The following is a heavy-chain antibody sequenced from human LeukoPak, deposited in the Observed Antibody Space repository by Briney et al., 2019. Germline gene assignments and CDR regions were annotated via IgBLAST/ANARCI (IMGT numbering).Heavy chain of an antibody. CDR2: IYTSGST. D-gene: IGHD2-15*01. Sequence: PSETLSLTCTVSGGSISSYYWSWIRQPAGKGLEWIGRIYTSGSTNYNPSLKSRVTMSVDTSKNQFSLKLSSVTGADTAVYYCIGGSWVKSAYAFDIWGQGTMVTVSS. CDR3: IGGSWVKSAYAFDI. J-gene: IGHJ3*02. V-gene: IGHV4-4*07. CDR1: GGSISSYY.